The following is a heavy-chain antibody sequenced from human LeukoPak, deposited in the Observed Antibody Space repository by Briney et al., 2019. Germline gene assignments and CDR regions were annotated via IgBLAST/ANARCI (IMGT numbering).Heavy chain of an antibody. CDR2: IYYTGIT. D-gene: IGHD1-14*01. CDR3: ARVDHQFRHFDY. CDR1: GGSISSYY. Sequence: PSETLSLTCTVSGGSISSYYWGWIRQSPEKGLELIAHIYYTGITYFNPSLKSRVTVSVDTSNNQFSLRLSSVTAADTAVYFCARVDHQFRHFDYWGQGTLVTVSA. V-gene: IGHV4-39*07. J-gene: IGHJ4*02.